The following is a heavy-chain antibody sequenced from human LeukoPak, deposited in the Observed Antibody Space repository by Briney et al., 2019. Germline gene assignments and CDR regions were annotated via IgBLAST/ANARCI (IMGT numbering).Heavy chain of an antibody. CDR1: GFTFSGSA. D-gene: IGHD3-3*01. CDR2: IRSKGNSYAT. CDR3: SPTYYDFWSGSMDV. J-gene: IGHJ6*03. Sequence: QPGGSLKLSCAASGFTFSGSAMHWVRQASGKGLEWVGRIRSKGNSYATAYAASVKGRFTISRDDSKNTAYLQMDSLKTEDTAVYYCSPTYYDFWSGSMDVWGKGTTVTVSS. V-gene: IGHV3-73*01.